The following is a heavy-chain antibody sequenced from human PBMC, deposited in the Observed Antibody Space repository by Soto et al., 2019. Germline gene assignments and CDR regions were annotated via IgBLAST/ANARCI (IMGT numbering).Heavy chain of an antibody. Sequence: QVQLQESGPGLVKPSETLSLTCTVSGGSISSYYWSWIRQPPGKGLEWIGYIYYSGSTNYNPSLKSRVTISVDTSKNQFSLKRSSVTAADTAVYYCARLLTDSYSGYNGGFDYWGQGTLVTVSS. V-gene: IGHV4-59*08. D-gene: IGHD5-12*01. CDR2: IYYSGST. CDR1: GGSISSYY. CDR3: ARLLTDSYSGYNGGFDY. J-gene: IGHJ4*02.